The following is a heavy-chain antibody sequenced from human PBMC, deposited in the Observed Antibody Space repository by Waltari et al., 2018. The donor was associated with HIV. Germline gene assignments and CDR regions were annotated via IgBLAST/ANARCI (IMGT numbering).Heavy chain of an antibody. D-gene: IGHD2-2*01. V-gene: IGHV4-34*01. J-gene: IGHJ4*02. CDR1: GASSSGYY. CDR3: ARGSIVLVPAATNYFDY. CDR2: INHRGST. Sequence: QVQLQQGGAGLLKHSETLSLNCAVHGASSSGYYLPWVRQPPGKGLEWIGEINHRGSTNYNPSLKSRVTISVDTSKNQFSLKLSSVTAADTAVYYCARGSIVLVPAATNYFDYWGQGTLVTVSS.